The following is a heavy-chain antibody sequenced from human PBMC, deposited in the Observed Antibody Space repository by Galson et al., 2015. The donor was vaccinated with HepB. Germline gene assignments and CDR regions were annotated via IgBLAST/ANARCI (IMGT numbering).Heavy chain of an antibody. Sequence: SVKVSCKASGYTFTRYYMHWVRQAPGQGLEWMGIINPSGGSTSYAQKFQGRVTMTRDTSTSTVYMGLSSLRSEDTAVYYCARERADTGYSSGWYVRLGLDYWGQGTLVTVSS. D-gene: IGHD6-19*01. J-gene: IGHJ4*02. CDR3: ARERADTGYSSGWYVRLGLDY. CDR1: GYTFTRYY. CDR2: INPSGGST. V-gene: IGHV1-46*01.